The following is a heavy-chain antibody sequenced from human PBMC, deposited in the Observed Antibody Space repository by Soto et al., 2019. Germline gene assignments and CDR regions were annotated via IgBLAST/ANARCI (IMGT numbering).Heavy chain of an antibody. Sequence: QVQLVQSGAEVKKPGSSVKVSCKASGGTFSSYAISWVRQAPGQGLEWMGGIIPIFGTANYAQKFQGSVTMTEDEATSTAYMEPSSLRSEHTAVYYCARDFYGYQRYYGMDVWGQGTTVTVSS. D-gene: IGHD5-18*01. CDR2: IIPIFGTA. CDR3: ARDFYGYQRYYGMDV. J-gene: IGHJ6*02. V-gene: IGHV1-69*12. CDR1: GGTFSSYA.